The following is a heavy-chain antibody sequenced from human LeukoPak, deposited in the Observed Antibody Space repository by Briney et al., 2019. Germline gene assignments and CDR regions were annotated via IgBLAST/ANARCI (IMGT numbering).Heavy chain of an antibody. CDR1: GYTFTSYD. J-gene: IGHJ3*02. CDR2: MNPNSGNT. CDR3: ARGLRYFDWLILVGDDAFDI. D-gene: IGHD3-9*01. V-gene: IGHV1-8*03. Sequence: GASVKVSCKASGYTFTSYDINWVRQATGQGLEWMGWMNPNSGNTGYAQKFQGRVTITRNTSISTAYMELSSLRSEDTAVYYCARGLRYFDWLILVGDDAFDIWGQGTMVTVSS.